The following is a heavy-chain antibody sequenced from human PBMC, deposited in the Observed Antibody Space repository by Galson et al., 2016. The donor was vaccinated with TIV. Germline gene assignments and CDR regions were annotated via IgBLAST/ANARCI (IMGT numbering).Heavy chain of an antibody. Sequence: ETLSLTCAVSGYFISSGYFWGWIRQSPGKGLEWVASISHSGNTYYNPSLNSRVAILVDTSKNEFSLRLTSIIAADTAIYYCVLDAYMYGWDSWGQGALVSVSS. CDR1: GYFISSGYF. CDR3: VLDAYMYGWDS. J-gene: IGHJ4*02. D-gene: IGHD5-18*01. V-gene: IGHV4-38-2*01. CDR2: ISHSGNT.